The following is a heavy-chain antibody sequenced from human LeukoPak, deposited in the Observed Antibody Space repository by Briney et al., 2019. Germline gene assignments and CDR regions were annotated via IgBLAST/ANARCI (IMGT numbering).Heavy chain of an antibody. V-gene: IGHV3-66*01. CDR2: SYSGGST. J-gene: IGHJ5*02. CDR3: ARDSLGLGELSSGWFDP. Sequence: AESLTLSCAASGFTVSSNYMSWVRQARGKGLEWVSVSYSGGSTYYADSVKGRFTISRDNSKNTLYLQMNSLRAEDTAVYYCARDSLGLGELSSGWFDPWGQGTLVTVSS. D-gene: IGHD3-16*02. CDR1: GFTVSSNY.